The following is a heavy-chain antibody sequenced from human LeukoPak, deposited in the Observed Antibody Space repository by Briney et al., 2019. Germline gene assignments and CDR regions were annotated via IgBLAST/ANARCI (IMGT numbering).Heavy chain of an antibody. D-gene: IGHD6-19*01. Sequence: GASVKVSCKASGYTFTGYYMHWVRQAPGQGLEWMGRINPNSGGTNYAQKFQGRVTMTRDTSISTAYMELSRLRSDDTAVYYCARDLAHRYSSGWCFDYWGQGTLVTVSS. CDR1: GYTFTGYY. CDR3: ARDLAHRYSSGWCFDY. V-gene: IGHV1-2*06. J-gene: IGHJ4*02. CDR2: INPNSGGT.